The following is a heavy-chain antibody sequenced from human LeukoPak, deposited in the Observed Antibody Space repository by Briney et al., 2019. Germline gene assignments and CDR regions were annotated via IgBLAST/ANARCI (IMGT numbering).Heavy chain of an antibody. CDR1: GFTFSSYG. V-gene: IGHV3-23*01. J-gene: IGHJ6*03. Sequence: PGGSLRLSCAASGFTFSSYGMSWVRQAPGKGLEWVSSIGGRGGSAYCADSVKGRFTISRDNSKNTLYLRMNSLRAEDTAVYYCAKQGRDWLRDYYYYMDVWGKGTTVTISS. D-gene: IGHD3-9*01. CDR2: IGGRGGSA. CDR3: AKQGRDWLRDYYYYMDV.